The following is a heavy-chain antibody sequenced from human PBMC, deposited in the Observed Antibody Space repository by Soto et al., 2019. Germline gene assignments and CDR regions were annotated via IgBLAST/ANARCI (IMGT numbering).Heavy chain of an antibody. Sequence: QVQLVESGGGVVQPGRSLRLSCAASGFTFSSYAMHWVRQAPGKGLEWVAVISYDGSNKYYADSVKGRFTISRDNSKNPLYLQMNSLRAEDTAVYYCARDGLLGYCSGGSCYSGRWFDPWGQGTLVTVSS. CDR1: GFTFSSYA. CDR3: ARDGLLGYCSGGSCYSGRWFDP. V-gene: IGHV3-30-3*01. J-gene: IGHJ5*02. CDR2: ISYDGSNK. D-gene: IGHD2-15*01.